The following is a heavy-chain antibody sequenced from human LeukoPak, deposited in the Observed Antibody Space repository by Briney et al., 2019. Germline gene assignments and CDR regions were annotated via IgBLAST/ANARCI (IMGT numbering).Heavy chain of an antibody. CDR2: ISAYNGNT. J-gene: IGHJ6*02. Sequence: ASVKVSCKASGYTFTSYGVSWVRQAPGQGLEWRGWISAYNGNTNYAQKLQGRVTMTTDTSTSTAYMELSRLRSDDTAVYYCARDTNPEDIVVVPAAIYYYGMDVWGQGTTVTVSS. D-gene: IGHD2-2*01. CDR3: ARDTNPEDIVVVPAAIYYYGMDV. CDR1: GYTFTSYG. V-gene: IGHV1-18*04.